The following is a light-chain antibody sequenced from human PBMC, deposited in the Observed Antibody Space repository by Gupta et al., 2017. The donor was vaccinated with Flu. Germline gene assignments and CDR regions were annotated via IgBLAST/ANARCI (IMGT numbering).Light chain of an antibody. V-gene: IGLV2-14*01. CDR2: EVS. CDR1: SSDVGRYIY. Sequence: QSALTQPPSVSGSPGQSLTIPCTGTSSDVGRYIYVSWYQHHPGKAPQLIIYEVSGRPSGVSNRFSGSKSGNAASLTISGLQDEDEDDYYCSSSSSSATVLFGGGTKLTVL. CDR3: SSSSSSATVL. J-gene: IGLJ2*01.